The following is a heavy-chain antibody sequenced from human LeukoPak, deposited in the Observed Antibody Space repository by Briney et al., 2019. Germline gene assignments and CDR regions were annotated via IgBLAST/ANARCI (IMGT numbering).Heavy chain of an antibody. J-gene: IGHJ4*02. CDR2: IYYSGST. CDR3: ARDRERGILDY. Sequence: SETLSLTCSVSGGSISSYYWSWIRQPPGKGLEWIGYIYYSGSTNYNPSLKSRVTISVDTSKNQSSLKLSSVTAADTAVYYCARDRERGILDYLGQGTLVTVSS. D-gene: IGHD7-27*01. V-gene: IGHV4-59*01. CDR1: GGSISSYY.